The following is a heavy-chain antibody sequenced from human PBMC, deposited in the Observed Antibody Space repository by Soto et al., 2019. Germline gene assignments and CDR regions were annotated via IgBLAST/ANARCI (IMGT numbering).Heavy chain of an antibody. Sequence: GGSLRLSCAASGFTFSSNAMTWVRQAPGKGLQWVSSIGGSGGTTYYTDSVKGRFTISRDNSKNTLYLQMNSLRAEDTAVYYCAKAMYYYDSREPNIDYWGQGAPVTVSS. CDR1: GFTFSSNA. CDR2: IGGSGGTT. D-gene: IGHD3-22*01. CDR3: AKAMYYYDSREPNIDY. J-gene: IGHJ4*02. V-gene: IGHV3-23*01.